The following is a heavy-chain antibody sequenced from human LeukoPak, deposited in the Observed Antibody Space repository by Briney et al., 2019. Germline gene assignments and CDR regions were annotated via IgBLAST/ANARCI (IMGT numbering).Heavy chain of an antibody. Sequence: GGSLRLSCAASGNYWMHWVRQAPGKGLVWVSHINSDGSWTSYADSVKGRFTISRDNSKNTLYLQMNSLRAEDTAVYYCAKDTGLYGQDPVDYWGQGTLVTVSS. CDR2: INSDGSWT. D-gene: IGHD3-10*01. CDR3: AKDTGLYGQDPVDY. J-gene: IGHJ4*02. V-gene: IGHV3-74*01. CDR1: GNYW.